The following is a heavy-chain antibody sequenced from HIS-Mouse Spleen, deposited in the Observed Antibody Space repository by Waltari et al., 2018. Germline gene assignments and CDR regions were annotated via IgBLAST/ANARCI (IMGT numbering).Heavy chain of an antibody. CDR3: AREIPYSSSWYDWYFDL. J-gene: IGHJ2*01. CDR2: LDYSGCT. Sequence: QLQLQESGPGLVKPSETLSLTCTVSGGSISSSSYYWGWIRKPPGKGLEWIGSLDYSGCTYDNPSLRGRVTLSVDTSKNQFALRLSSVTAADTAVYYCAREIPYSSSWYDWYFDLWGRGTLVTVSS. V-gene: IGHV4-39*07. D-gene: IGHD6-13*01. CDR1: GGSISSSSYY.